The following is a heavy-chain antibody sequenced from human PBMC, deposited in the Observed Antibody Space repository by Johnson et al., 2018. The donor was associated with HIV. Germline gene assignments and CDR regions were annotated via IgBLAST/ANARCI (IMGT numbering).Heavy chain of an antibody. CDR1: GFTFSSYA. V-gene: IGHV3-30-3*01. D-gene: IGHD3-3*01. J-gene: IGHJ3*02. Sequence: QVQLVESGGGLVQPGGSLRLSCVTSGFTFSSYAMHWVRQAPGKGLEWVALISYDGSNKYYADSVKGRFTISRDNSKNTLFLQMNSLRAEDTAVYYCARVGPGFGVLMDGALGIWGQGTMVTVSS. CDR3: ARVGPGFGVLMDGALGI. CDR2: ISYDGSNK.